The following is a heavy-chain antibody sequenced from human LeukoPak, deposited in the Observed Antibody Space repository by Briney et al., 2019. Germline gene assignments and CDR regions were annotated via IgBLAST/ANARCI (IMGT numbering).Heavy chain of an antibody. CDR1: GYTFTSYY. J-gene: IGHJ5*02. D-gene: IGHD5-18*01. V-gene: IGHV1-46*01. CDR2: INPSGGST. Sequence: GASVKVSCKASGYTFTSYYIHWVRQAPGQGLEWMGIINPSGGSTSYAQKFQGRVTMTRDTSTSTVYMELSSLRSEDTAVYYCARDGDVDTATWHWFDPWGQGTLVTVSS. CDR3: ARDGDVDTATWHWFDP.